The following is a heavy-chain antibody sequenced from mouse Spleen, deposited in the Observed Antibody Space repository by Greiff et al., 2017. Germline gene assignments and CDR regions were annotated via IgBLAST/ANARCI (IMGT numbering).Heavy chain of an antibody. Sequence: QVQLQQPGAELVKPGASVKLSCTASGYTFTSYWMHWVKQRPGRGLEWIGRIDPNSGGTKYNEKFKSKATLTVDKPSSTAYMQLSSLTSEDSAVYYCARYGDYGGYYAMDYWGQGTSVTVSS. CDR3: ARYGDYGGYYAMDY. V-gene: IGHV1-72*01. D-gene: IGHD2-13*01. CDR1: GYTFTSYW. J-gene: IGHJ4*01. CDR2: IDPNSGGT.